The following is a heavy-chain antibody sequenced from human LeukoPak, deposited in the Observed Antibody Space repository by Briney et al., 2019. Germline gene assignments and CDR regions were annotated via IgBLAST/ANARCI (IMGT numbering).Heavy chain of an antibody. Sequence: ESGPTLVNPTQTLTLTCTFSGFSLSTTAMRVSWIRQPPGKALEWLARIDWEDDKFYSTSLKTRLTISKDTSKNQVVLTMTNMDPVDTATYYCARETYGGYFDYWGRGTLVTVSS. J-gene: IGHJ4*02. V-gene: IGHV2-70*04. CDR2: IDWEDDK. D-gene: IGHD4-23*01. CDR1: GFSLSTTAMR. CDR3: ARETYGGYFDY.